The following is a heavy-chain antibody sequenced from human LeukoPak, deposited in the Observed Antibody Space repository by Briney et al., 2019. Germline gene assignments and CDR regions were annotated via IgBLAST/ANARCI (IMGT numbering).Heavy chain of an antibody. CDR3: AGGVTMIVVINY. V-gene: IGHV4-39*01. J-gene: IGHJ4*02. CDR2: IYYSGST. D-gene: IGHD3-22*01. CDR1: GGSISRRSYY. Sequence: AETLSLTCTVSGGSISRRSYYWGGIRQPRVKGLEGRGSIYYSGSTYYNPSLKSRVTISVDTYKNQFSLKLSSVTAADTAVYYCAGGVTMIVVINYWGQGTLVTVSS.